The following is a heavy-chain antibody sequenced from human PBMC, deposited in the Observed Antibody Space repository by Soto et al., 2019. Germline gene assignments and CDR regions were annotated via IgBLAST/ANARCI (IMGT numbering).Heavy chain of an antibody. Sequence: GGSLRLSCAASGFTFSTFDMSWVRQAPAKGLEWVSLIYSGGSTYYTDSVTGRFTISRDNSKNTLYLQMNSLRAEDTAVYYCASGYSYGLFDYWGQGTLVTVSS. CDR1: GFTFSTFD. CDR3: ASGYSYGLFDY. J-gene: IGHJ4*02. D-gene: IGHD5-18*01. CDR2: IYSGGST. V-gene: IGHV3-66*01.